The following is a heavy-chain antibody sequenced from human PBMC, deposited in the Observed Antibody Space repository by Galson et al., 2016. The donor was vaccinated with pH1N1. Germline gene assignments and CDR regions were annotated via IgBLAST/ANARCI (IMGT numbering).Heavy chain of an antibody. CDR2: FYDSGSTT. J-gene: IGHJ4*02. V-gene: IGHV4-38-2*01. Sequence: SETLSLTCAVSGDSITSGYYWGWIRQAPGRGLEWIGSFYDSGSTTYYKSSLKSRVAISVDTSKNQFSLRLSSTTAADTAVYYCAKMARTSGPDSEYYFDFWGQGMLVTVSS. CDR3: AKMARTSGPDSEYYFDF. D-gene: IGHD1-1*01. CDR1: GDSITSGYY.